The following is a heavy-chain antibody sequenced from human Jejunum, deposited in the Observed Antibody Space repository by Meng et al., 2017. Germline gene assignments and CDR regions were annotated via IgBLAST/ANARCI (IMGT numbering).Heavy chain of an antibody. J-gene: IGHJ4*02. CDR1: GFTFSSYW. V-gene: IGHV3-74*01. CDR3: TRVVVATIS. CDR2: INSDGSST. Sequence: GESLKISCVASGFTFSSYWMHWVRQAPGKGLVWVSRINSDGSSTSYADSVKGRFTISRDNAKNTLYLQMNSLRAEDTAVYYCTRVVVATISWGQGTLVTSPQ. D-gene: IGHD5-12*01.